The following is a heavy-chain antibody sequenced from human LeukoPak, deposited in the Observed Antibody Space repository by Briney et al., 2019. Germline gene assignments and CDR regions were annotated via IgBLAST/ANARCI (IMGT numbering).Heavy chain of an antibody. V-gene: IGHV4-39*07. Sequence: GSLRLSCAASGFTFSSYSMNWIRQPPGKGLEWIGTIYYSGSTYYNPSLKSRVTISVDTSKNQFSLKLSSVTAADTAVYYCAREGGIVVAGTWGRNSYYMDVWGKGTTVTVSS. CDR1: GFTFSSYS. CDR3: AREGGIVVAGTWGRNSYYMDV. J-gene: IGHJ6*03. CDR2: IYYSGST. D-gene: IGHD6-19*01.